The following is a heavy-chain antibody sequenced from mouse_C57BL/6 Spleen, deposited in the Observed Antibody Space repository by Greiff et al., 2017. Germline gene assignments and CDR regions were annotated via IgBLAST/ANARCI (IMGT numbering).Heavy chain of an antibody. CDR2: IDPSDSEN. D-gene: IGHD1-1*01. J-gene: IGHJ4*01. CDR1: GYTFTSYW. V-gene: IGHV1-52*01. CDR3: SRAVVANYAMDY. Sequence: QVQLQQPGAELVRPGSSVKLSCKASGYTFTSYWMHWVKQRPIQGLEWIGNIDPSDSENHYNQKFKDKATLTVDKSSSKAYMQLSSLTSEDSAVYYCSRAVVANYAMDYWGQGTSVTVSS.